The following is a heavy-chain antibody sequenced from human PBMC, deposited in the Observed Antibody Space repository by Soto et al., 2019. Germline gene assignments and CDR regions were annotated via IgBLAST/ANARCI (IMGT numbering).Heavy chain of an antibody. CDR2: IYYSGST. Sequence: QVQLQESGPGLVKPSETLSLTCTVSGGSISSYYWSWIRQPPGKGLEWIGYIYYSGSTNYNPSLKSRVTISVDTSKNQFSLKLSSVTAADTAVYYCARQIHHYDSSGYPNELDAFDIWGQGTMVTVSS. CDR1: GGSISSYY. CDR3: ARQIHHYDSSGYPNELDAFDI. V-gene: IGHV4-59*01. J-gene: IGHJ3*02. D-gene: IGHD3-22*01.